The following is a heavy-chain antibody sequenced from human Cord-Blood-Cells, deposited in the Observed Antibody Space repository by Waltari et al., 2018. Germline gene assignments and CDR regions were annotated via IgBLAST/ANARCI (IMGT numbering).Heavy chain of an antibody. V-gene: IGHV1-3*01. CDR2: INAGDGNT. Sequence: QVQLVQSGAEVKKPGASVKVSCKASGYTFTSYAMHWVRQAPGQRLEWMGWINAGDGNTKYSQKFQGRGTITRDTSASTAYMELSSLRSEDTAVYYCAKDRDGYNYFDYWGQGTLVTVSS. D-gene: IGHD5-12*01. CDR1: GYTFTSYA. CDR3: AKDRDGYNYFDY. J-gene: IGHJ4*02.